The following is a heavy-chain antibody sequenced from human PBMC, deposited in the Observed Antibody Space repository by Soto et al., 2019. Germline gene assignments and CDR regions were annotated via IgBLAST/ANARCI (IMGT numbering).Heavy chain of an antibody. D-gene: IGHD3-22*01. V-gene: IGHV1-24*01. Sequence: GASVKVSCKASGYNFTNYYIHWVRQAPGKGLEWLGGFDPEDGKTICAQTLQGRLAMTEDTSADTAYMELSSLRSEETAVYFCAALHETHSYDIDGYSYDTVDIWGQGTMVTVSS. J-gene: IGHJ3*02. CDR2: FDPEDGKT. CDR3: AALHETHSYDIDGYSYDTVDI. CDR1: GYNFTNYY.